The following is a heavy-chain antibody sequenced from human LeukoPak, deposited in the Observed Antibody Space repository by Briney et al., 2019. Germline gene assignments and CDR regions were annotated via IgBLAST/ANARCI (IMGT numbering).Heavy chain of an antibody. CDR1: GFTFSNYA. D-gene: IGHD6-13*01. J-gene: IGHJ4*02. CDR2: IGSGGGPI. Sequence: PGGSLRLSCAASGFTFSNYAMSWVRQAPGKGLEWVSYIGSGGGPIYYADSVKGRFTISRDNAKSSLYLQMNSLRAEDTALYYCARALRDSSWYYEYWGQGTLVTVSS. CDR3: ARALRDSSWYYEY. V-gene: IGHV3-11*01.